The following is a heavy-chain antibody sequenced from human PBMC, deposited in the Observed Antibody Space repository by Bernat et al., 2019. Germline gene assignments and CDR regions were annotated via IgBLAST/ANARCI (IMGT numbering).Heavy chain of an antibody. CDR1: GGSISSSSYY. J-gene: IGHJ6*02. CDR3: ARLLDFDWLLGTLYGMDV. CDR2: IYYSGST. D-gene: IGHD3-9*01. Sequence: QLQLQESGPGLVKPSETLSLTCTVSGGSISSSSYYWGWIRQPPGTGLEWIGSIYYSGSTYYNPSLKSRVTISVDTSKNQFSLKLSSVTAADTAVYYCARLLDFDWLLGTLYGMDVWGQGTTVTVSS. V-gene: IGHV4-39*01.